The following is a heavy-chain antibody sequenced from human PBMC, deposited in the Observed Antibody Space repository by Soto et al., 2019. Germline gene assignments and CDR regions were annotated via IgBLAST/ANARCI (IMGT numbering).Heavy chain of an antibody. Sequence: PGGSLILSCAASGFTFSSYAMSWVRQAPGKGLEWVSAISGSGGSTYYADSVKGRFTISRDNSKNTLYLQMNSLRAEDTAVYYCAKAGGSSFYYYMDVWGKGTTVTVSS. CDR2: ISGSGGST. D-gene: IGHD2-8*02. J-gene: IGHJ6*03. CDR1: GFTFSSYA. V-gene: IGHV3-23*01. CDR3: AKAGGSSFYYYMDV.